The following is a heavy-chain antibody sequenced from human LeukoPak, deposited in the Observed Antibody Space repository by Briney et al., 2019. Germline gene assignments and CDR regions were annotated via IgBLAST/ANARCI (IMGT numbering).Heavy chain of an antibody. V-gene: IGHV4-34*01. CDR1: GGSFSGYY. J-gene: IGHJ5*02. D-gene: IGHD6-13*01. CDR2: INHSGST. CDR3: ARQGGYSSSWYLPPNWFDP. Sequence: PSETLSLTCAVYGGSFSGYYWSWIRQPPGKGLEWIGEINHSGSTYYNPSLKSRVTISVDTSKNQFSLKLSSVTAADTAVYYCARQGGYSSSWYLPPNWFDPWGQGTLVTVSS.